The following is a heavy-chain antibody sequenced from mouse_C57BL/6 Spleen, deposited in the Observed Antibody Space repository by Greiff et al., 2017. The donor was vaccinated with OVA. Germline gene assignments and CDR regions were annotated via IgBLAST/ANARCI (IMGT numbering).Heavy chain of an antibody. V-gene: IGHV1-50*01. CDR2: IDPSDSYT. Sequence: VQLQQPGAELVKPGASVKLSCKASGYTFTSYWMQWVKQRPGQGLEWIGEIDPSDSYTNYNQKFKGKATLTVDTSSSTAYMQLSSLASEYSAVYYCARFRTSAWFAYWGQGTLVTVSA. D-gene: IGHD5-1*01. J-gene: IGHJ3*01. CDR1: GYTFTSYW. CDR3: ARFRTSAWFAY.